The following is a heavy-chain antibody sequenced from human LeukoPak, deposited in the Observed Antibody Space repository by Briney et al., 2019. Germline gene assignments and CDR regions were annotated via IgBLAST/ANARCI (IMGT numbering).Heavy chain of an antibody. V-gene: IGHV3-30*18. J-gene: IGHJ1*01. D-gene: IGHD2-2*01. CDR1: GFTFSSYA. Sequence: GGSLRLSCAASGFTFSSYAMHWVRQAPGKGLEWVAVISYDGSNKYYADSVKGRFTISRDNSKNTLYLQMNSLRAEDTAVYYCAKADIVVVPAARALGEYFQHWGQGTLVTVSS. CDR2: ISYDGSNK. CDR3: AKADIVVVPAARALGEYFQH.